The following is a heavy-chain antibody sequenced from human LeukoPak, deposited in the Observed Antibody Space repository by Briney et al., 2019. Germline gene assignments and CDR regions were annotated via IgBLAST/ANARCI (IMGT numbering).Heavy chain of an antibody. D-gene: IGHD1-1*01. CDR1: GYTFTGYY. CDR2: INPNSGGT. J-gene: IGHJ3*02. V-gene: IGHV1-2*02. CDR3: ARAPGTFDI. Sequence: GASVKVFCKASGYTFTGYYMYWVRQAPGQGLEWMGWINPNSGGTNYAQKFQDRITMSRDTSISAAYMELSSLRSDDTAVYFCARAPGTFDIWGQGTVVTVSS.